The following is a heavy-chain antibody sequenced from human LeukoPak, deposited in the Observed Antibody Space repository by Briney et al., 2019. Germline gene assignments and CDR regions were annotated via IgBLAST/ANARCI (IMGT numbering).Heavy chain of an antibody. J-gene: IGHJ4*02. CDR3: ARDSSPHYFGSGRPTDS. CDR2: ISYNGDAQ. V-gene: IGHV3-30-3*01. Sequence: GRSLRLSCAAFGFVFRSYAMHWFRQAPGKGLEWVAVISYNGDAQQSADSVKGRFIISRDNSKNTLFLEMNSLRPEDTGTYYCARDSSPHYFGSGRPTDSWGQGTLVIVSS. D-gene: IGHD3-10*01. CDR1: GFVFRSYA.